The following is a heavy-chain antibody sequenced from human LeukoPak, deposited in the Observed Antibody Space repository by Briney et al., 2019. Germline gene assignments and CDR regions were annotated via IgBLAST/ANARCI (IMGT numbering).Heavy chain of an antibody. Sequence: SETLSLTCTVSGGSISSYYWSWIRQPPGKGLEWIGYIYYSGSTNYNHSLKNQVTISVDSSKNQYSLKLSSVTAADTAVYYCARDGATRGDAFDIWGQGTMVTVSS. CDR3: ARDGATRGDAFDI. D-gene: IGHD1-26*01. V-gene: IGHV4-59*01. CDR1: GGSISSYY. J-gene: IGHJ3*02. CDR2: IYYSGST.